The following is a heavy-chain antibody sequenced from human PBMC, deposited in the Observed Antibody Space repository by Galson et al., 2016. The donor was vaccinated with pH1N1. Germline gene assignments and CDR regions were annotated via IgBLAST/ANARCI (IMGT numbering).Heavy chain of an antibody. J-gene: IGHJ3*02. D-gene: IGHD4-17*01. CDR2: IYLGGSLI. V-gene: IGHV5-51*01. CDR3: ARQNDYGDYRGDAFDI. Sequence: QSGAEVTKPGESLKISCKGSGHKFTSSWIGWVRQMPGKGLEWMGIIYLGGSLIRYRPSFQGQVTISADKSVNIVYLEWGSLKASDTAMYYCARQNDYGDYRGDAFDIWGQGTMVIVSS. CDR1: GHKFTSSW.